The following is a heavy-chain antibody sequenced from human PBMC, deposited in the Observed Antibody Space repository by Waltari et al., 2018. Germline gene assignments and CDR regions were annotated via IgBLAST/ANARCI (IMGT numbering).Heavy chain of an antibody. D-gene: IGHD6-19*01. CDR3: ARTGGYSSGWTLDY. Sequence: QVQLVQSGAEVKKPGSSVKVSCKASGGTFSSYPIRWLRPAPGQGLEWMGRIIPILGIANYAQKFQGRVTITADKSTSTAYMGLSSLRSEDTAVYYCARTGGYSSGWTLDYWGQGTLVTVSS. CDR1: GGTFSSYP. CDR2: IIPILGIA. V-gene: IGHV1-69*04. J-gene: IGHJ4*02.